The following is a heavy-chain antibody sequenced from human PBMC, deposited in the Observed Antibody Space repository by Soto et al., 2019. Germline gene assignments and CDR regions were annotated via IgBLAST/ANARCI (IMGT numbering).Heavy chain of an antibody. CDR2: IYYSGST. CDR3: ARAVLPATAPFDY. V-gene: IGHV4-61*01. D-gene: IGHD2-2*01. Sequence: DTLSLTCAVSGCSISNYSYRWGWIRQPPGKGLEWIGYIYYSGSTNYNPSLQSRVTISVDTSKNQFSLKLSSVTAADTAVYYCARAVLPATAPFDYWGQGTLVTVSS. CDR1: GCSISNYSYR. J-gene: IGHJ4*02.